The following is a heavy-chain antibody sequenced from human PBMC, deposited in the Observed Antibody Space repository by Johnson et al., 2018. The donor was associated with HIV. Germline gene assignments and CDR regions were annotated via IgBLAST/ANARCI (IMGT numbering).Heavy chain of an antibody. CDR3: TTRGFVVVPAANLHAFDI. Sequence: VQLLESGGGLVQPGGSLSLSCAASGFTFSNAWMSWVRQAPGKGLEWVGRIKSKTDGGTTDYAAPVKGRFTISRDDSKNTLYLQMNSLKTEDTAVYYCTTRGFVVVPAANLHAFDIWGQGTMVTVSS. D-gene: IGHD2-2*01. J-gene: IGHJ3*02. V-gene: IGHV3-15*01. CDR1: GFTFSNAW. CDR2: IKSKTDGGTT.